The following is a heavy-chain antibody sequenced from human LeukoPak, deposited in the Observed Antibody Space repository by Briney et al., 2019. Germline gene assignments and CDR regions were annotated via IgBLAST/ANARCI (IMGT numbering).Heavy chain of an antibody. J-gene: IGHJ4*02. CDR1: GFTFSSYG. D-gene: IGHD5-24*01. V-gene: IGHV3-33*01. CDR2: IWYDGSNK. Sequence: PGGSLGLSCAASGFTFSSYGMHWVRQAPGKGLEWVAVIWYDGSNKYYADSVRGRFTISRDNSKNTLYLQMNSLRAEDTAVYYCARDGGGYNWSDYWGEGTLVTVSS. CDR3: ARDGGGYNWSDY.